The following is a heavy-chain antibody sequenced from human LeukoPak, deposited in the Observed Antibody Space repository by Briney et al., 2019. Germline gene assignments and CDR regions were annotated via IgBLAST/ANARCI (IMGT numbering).Heavy chain of an antibody. D-gene: IGHD3-3*01. Sequence: PGGSLRLSCAASGFTFSSNWMHWVRQAPGKGLVWVSRINEDGRTTNYADSVKGRFTISRDNSKNTLYLQMNSLRAEDTAVYYCARGGLRFLEWLLSDYWGQGTLVTVSS. J-gene: IGHJ4*02. V-gene: IGHV3-74*01. CDR1: GFTFSSNW. CDR3: ARGGLRFLEWLLSDY. CDR2: INEDGRTT.